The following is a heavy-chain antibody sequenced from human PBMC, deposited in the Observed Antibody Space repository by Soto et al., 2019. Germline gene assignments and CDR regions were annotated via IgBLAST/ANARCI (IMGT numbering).Heavy chain of an antibody. CDR2: INGGNGDT. V-gene: IGHV1-3*01. D-gene: IGHD3-10*01. Sequence: ASVKVSCNASGDTFTSYAMNWVRQAPGQRLEWMGWINGGNGDTKYSQRFQDRVTITRDTSANTVYMELSSLTSEDTAIYYCARGPLSLYIAEFRWGRGTPVTVS. J-gene: IGHJ4*02. CDR1: GDTFTSYA. CDR3: ARGPLSLYIAEFR.